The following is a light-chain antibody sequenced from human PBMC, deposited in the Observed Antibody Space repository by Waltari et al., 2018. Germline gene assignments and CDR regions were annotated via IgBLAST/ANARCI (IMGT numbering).Light chain of an antibody. CDR1: QGISNW. CDR2: RAS. V-gene: IGKV1-33*01. CDR3: QQHDSSPFT. Sequence: DIQMTQSPSSLSASVGDRVTITCRASQGISNWLAWYQQRPGKAPKFLIYRASNLETGVPSRCSGGGSGTDFTLTITSLQPEDIATYFCQQHDSSPFTFGPGTKLDIK. J-gene: IGKJ3*01.